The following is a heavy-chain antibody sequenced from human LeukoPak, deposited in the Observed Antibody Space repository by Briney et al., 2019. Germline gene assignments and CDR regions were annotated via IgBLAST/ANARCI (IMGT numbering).Heavy chain of an antibody. J-gene: IGHJ6*01. CDR1: GCSISSSSYY. D-gene: IGHD2-21*02. Sequence: PSETLSLTCTVSGCSISSSSYYWGCLRQPPGKGLEWVVSIYYSGSTYYNPSLKSRITISVDTSKNQFSLKLSTVTAADTAVYYCARQDKSCGGNCYSHYYYYYGMDVWGQGTTVTVSS. CDR3: ARQDKSCGGNCYSHYYYYYGMDV. CDR2: IYYSGST. V-gene: IGHV4-39*01.